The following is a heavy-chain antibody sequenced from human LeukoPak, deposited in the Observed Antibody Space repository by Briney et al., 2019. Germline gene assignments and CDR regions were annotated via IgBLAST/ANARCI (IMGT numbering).Heavy chain of an antibody. J-gene: IGHJ4*02. V-gene: IGHV3-33*06. D-gene: IGHD5-18*01. CDR2: IWYDGSNK. CDR1: GFTFSSYG. Sequence: GGSLRLSCAASGFTFSSYGMHWVRQAPGKGLEWVAGIWYDGSNKYYADSVKGRFTISRDNSKNTLYLQMNSLRPEDTAVYYCAKGYNYAYEYWGQGTLVTVSS. CDR3: AKGYNYAYEY.